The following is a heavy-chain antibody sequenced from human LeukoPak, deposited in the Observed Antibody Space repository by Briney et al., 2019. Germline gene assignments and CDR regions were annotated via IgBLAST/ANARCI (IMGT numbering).Heavy chain of an antibody. V-gene: IGHV3-53*01. CDR3: ARSHAHDASDV. Sequence: PGGSLRHSPAASGFTLSIIYISWVRQAPGKGLEWVSVIYSGGSTYYADSVKGRFTISRDNSKNTLYVQMNSLRAEDTAVYYCARSHAHDASDVWGEPSLATVSS. J-gene: IGHJ3*01. CDR1: GFTLSIIY. CDR2: IYSGGST.